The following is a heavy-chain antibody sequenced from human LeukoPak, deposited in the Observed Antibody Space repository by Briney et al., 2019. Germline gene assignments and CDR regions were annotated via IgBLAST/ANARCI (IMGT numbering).Heavy chain of an antibody. CDR1: GYSFTSYW. V-gene: IGHV5-51*01. CDR3: ARLWSEDDIVVVPAALYYYMDV. CDR2: IYPGDSDT. Sequence: GESLKISCKGSGYSFTSYWIGWVRQMPGKGLEWMGIIYPGDSDTRYSPSFQGQVTISADKSISTAYLQWSNLKASDTAMYYCARLWSEDDIVVVPAALYYYMDVWGKGTTVTVSS. D-gene: IGHD2-2*01. J-gene: IGHJ6*03.